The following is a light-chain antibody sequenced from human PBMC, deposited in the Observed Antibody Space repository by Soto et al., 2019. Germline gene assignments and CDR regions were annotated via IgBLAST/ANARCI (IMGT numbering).Light chain of an antibody. CDR2: DAS. CDR1: QSVSSY. CDR3: QQGSKWPPEVT. V-gene: IGKV3-11*01. Sequence: EIVLTQSPATLSLSPGERATLSCRASQSVSSYLAWYQQKAGQAPRLLIYDASNRATGISVRFSGSGSGTDCTLTISSLAPEDCAVYSGQQGSKWPPEVTFGQGTRLESK. J-gene: IGKJ5*01.